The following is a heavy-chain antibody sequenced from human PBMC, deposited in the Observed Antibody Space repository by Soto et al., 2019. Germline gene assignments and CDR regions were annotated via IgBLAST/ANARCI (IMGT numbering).Heavy chain of an antibody. Sequence: SETLSLTCTVSGGSISSYYWSWIRQPPGKGLEWIGYIYYSGSTNYNPSLKSRVTISVDTSKNQFSLKLSSVTAADTAVYYCAREGGTPVTDGFDPWGQGTLVTVSS. CDR1: GGSISSYY. CDR2: IYYSGST. CDR3: AREGGTPVTDGFDP. D-gene: IGHD1-26*01. V-gene: IGHV4-59*01. J-gene: IGHJ5*02.